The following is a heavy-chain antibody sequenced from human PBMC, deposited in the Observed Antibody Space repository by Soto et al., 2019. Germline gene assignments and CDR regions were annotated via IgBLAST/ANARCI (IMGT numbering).Heavy chain of an antibody. CDR1: GFTFTRYS. CDR3: ARESEDLTSNFDY. Sequence: RLSCAASGFTFTRYSMNWVRQAPGKGLEWVSSISSTTNYIYYGDSMKGRFTISRDNAKNSPYLEMNSLRAEDTAVYYCARESEDLTSNFDYWGQGTLVTVSS. CDR2: ISSTTNYI. V-gene: IGHV3-21*06. J-gene: IGHJ4*02.